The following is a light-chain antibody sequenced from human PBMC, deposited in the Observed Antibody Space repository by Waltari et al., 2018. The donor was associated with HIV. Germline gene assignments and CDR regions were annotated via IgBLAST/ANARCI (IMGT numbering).Light chain of an antibody. V-gene: IGKV3-20*01. J-gene: IGKJ4*01. CDR1: QSVSSAY. CDR3: QQYGNSPLT. Sequence: EIVLTQSPGTLSFSPGERATLSCRASQSVSSAYLAWYQQKPGQSPRLLIYGASSGATGIPDRFSGSGSGTDFTLTISRLEPEDFAVYYCQQYGNSPLTFGGGTKVEIK. CDR2: GAS.